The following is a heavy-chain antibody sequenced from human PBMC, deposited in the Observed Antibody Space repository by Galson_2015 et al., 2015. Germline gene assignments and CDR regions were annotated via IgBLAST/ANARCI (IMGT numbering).Heavy chain of an antibody. D-gene: IGHD6-13*01. V-gene: IGHV3-30-3*01. Sequence: SLRLSCAASGFTFSSYAMHWVRQAPGKGLEWVAVISYDGSNKYYADSVKGRFTISRDNSKNTLYLQMNSLRAEDTAVYYCAYSSSWYYFDYWGQGTLVTVSS. CDR2: ISYDGSNK. CDR3: AYSSSWYYFDY. J-gene: IGHJ4*02. CDR1: GFTFSSYA.